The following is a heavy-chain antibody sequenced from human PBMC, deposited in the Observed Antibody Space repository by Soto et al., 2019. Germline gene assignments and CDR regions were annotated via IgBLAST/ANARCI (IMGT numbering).Heavy chain of an antibody. CDR3: VRGGGGGQFDS. V-gene: IGHV3-11*06. CDR1: GFTFSDFY. J-gene: IGHJ4*02. D-gene: IGHD2-21*01. Sequence: GGSLRLSCEASGFTFSDFYMSWIRQAPGKELEWLSYISPKSNYREYAESVKGRHTISRDNAKNSLSLQMNSLRVEDTAVYYCVRGGGGGQFDSWGQGALVTVSS. CDR2: ISPKSNYR.